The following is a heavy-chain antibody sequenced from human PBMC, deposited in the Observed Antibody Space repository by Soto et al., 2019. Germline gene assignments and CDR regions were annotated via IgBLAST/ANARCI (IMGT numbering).Heavy chain of an antibody. D-gene: IGHD3-22*01. Sequence: GGSLRLSCAASGFTFRSYAMSWVRQAPGKGLEWVSAISGSGAATYYADSVKGRFTISRDNSKTTVYLQMNTLRAEDTAVYYCAKRSRDQRDGSGYYSQFDYWGQGTLVTVSS. CDR1: GFTFRSYA. CDR2: ISGSGAAT. V-gene: IGHV3-23*01. J-gene: IGHJ4*02. CDR3: AKRSRDQRDGSGYYSQFDY.